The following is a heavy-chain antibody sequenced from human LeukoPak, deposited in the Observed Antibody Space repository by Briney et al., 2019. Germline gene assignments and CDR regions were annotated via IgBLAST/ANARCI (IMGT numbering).Heavy chain of an antibody. D-gene: IGHD3-22*01. V-gene: IGHV3-53*01. Sequence: GGSLRLSCAASGFTVSSNYMSWVRQAPGKGLEWVSVIYSGGSTCYADSVKGRFTVSRDNSKNTLYLQMSSLRAEDTAVYYCATGSGYYYDHWGQGTLVTVSS. J-gene: IGHJ4*02. CDR1: GFTVSSNY. CDR2: IYSGGST. CDR3: ATGSGYYYDH.